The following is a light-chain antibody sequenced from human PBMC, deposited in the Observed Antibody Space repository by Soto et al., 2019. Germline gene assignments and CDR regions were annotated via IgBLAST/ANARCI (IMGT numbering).Light chain of an antibody. CDR2: AAS. CDR3: QHYNIYSPWT. Sequence: DIQMTQSPSSLSASVGDRVTITCRASQSVLSYLNWYEQKPGKAPKLLISAASSLQSGVPSRLSGSGSGTDFTLTISSLQPEDFATYYCQHYNIYSPWTFGQGTKVDIK. J-gene: IGKJ1*01. V-gene: IGKV1-39*01. CDR1: QSVLSY.